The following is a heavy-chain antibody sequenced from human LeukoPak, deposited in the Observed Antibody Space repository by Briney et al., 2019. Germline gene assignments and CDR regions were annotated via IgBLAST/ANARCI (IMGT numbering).Heavy chain of an antibody. J-gene: IGHJ4*02. CDR3: AKARGTVVPPFDY. Sequence: GGSLRLSCAASRLTFSSYAMSWVRQAPGKGLEWVSGISGSGGSTYYADSVKGRFTISRDNSKNTLYLQMNSLRAEGTAVYYCAKARGTVVPPFDYWGQGTLVTVSS. V-gene: IGHV3-23*01. CDR1: RLTFSSYA. CDR2: ISGSGGST. D-gene: IGHD3-22*01.